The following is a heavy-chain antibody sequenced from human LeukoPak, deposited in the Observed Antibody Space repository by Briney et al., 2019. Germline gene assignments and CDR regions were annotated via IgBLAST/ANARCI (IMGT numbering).Heavy chain of an antibody. CDR2: ISSSGSTT. Sequence: GGSLRLTCAASGFTLNNYEVNWVRQTPGKGLEWVSYISSSGSTTYFADSVKGRFTISRDNAKNSLYLQLNSLRAEDTAVYYCATGGWLQPFDYWRQGTLVTVSS. D-gene: IGHD5-24*01. J-gene: IGHJ4*02. CDR3: ATGGWLQPFDY. CDR1: GFTLNNYE. V-gene: IGHV3-48*03.